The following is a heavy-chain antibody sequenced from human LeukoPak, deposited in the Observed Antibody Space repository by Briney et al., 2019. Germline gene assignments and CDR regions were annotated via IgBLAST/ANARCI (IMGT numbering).Heavy chain of an antibody. CDR3: ARDRDTAMVTSGFSDY. CDR2: ISSSSSYI. V-gene: IGHV3-21*01. D-gene: IGHD5-18*01. J-gene: IGHJ4*02. CDR1: GSTFSSYS. Sequence: GGSLRLSCAASGSTFSSYSMNWVRQAPGKGLEWVSSISSSSSYIYYADSVKGRFTISRDNAKNSLYLQMNSLRAEDTAVYYCARDRDTAMVTSGFSDYWGQGTLVTVSS.